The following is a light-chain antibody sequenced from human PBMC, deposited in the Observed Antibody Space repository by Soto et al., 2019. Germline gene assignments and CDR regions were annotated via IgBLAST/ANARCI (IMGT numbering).Light chain of an antibody. CDR2: ANT. J-gene: IGLJ1*01. CDR3: QSYDSSLTV. CDR1: SSNIGEGYD. Sequence: QSVLTQPPSVSGAQGQRVTISCTGSSSNIGEGYDVHWYQQFPGRAPKLLIYANTNRPSGVPDRFSGSKSVTSASLAIAGLLAEDEADYYCQSYDSSLTVFGTGTKVTVL. V-gene: IGLV1-40*01.